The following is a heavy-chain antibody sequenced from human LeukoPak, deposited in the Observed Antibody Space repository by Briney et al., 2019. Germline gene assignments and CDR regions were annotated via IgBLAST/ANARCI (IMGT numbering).Heavy chain of an antibody. J-gene: IGHJ6*02. CDR1: GFTFSSYS. CDR3: ARERMTTVNSGYYYYGMDV. D-gene: IGHD4-17*01. Sequence: GGSLRLSCAASGFTFSSYSMNWVRQAPGKGLEWVSSISSSSSYIYYADSVKGRFTISRDNAKNSLYLQMNGLRAEDTAVYYCARERMTTVNSGYYYYGMDVWGQGTTVTVSS. V-gene: IGHV3-21*01. CDR2: ISSSSSYI.